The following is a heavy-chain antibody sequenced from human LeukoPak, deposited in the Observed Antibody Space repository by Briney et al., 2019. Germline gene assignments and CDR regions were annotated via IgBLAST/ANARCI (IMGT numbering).Heavy chain of an antibody. Sequence: GESLKISCKGSGYSFTSYWIGWVRQMPGKGLEWMGIIYPGDSDTRYSPSFQGQVTTSADKSISTAYLQWSSLKASDTAMYYCARAEGPIYGSGSYYNYWYFDYWSQGTLVTVSS. D-gene: IGHD3-10*01. V-gene: IGHV5-51*01. CDR2: IYPGDSDT. J-gene: IGHJ4*02. CDR1: GYSFTSYW. CDR3: ARAEGPIYGSGSYYNYWYFDY.